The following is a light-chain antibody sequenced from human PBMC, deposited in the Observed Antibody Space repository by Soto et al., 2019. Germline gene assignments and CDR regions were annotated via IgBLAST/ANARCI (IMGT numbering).Light chain of an antibody. V-gene: IGKV3-11*01. CDR1: QSVSDY. J-gene: IGKJ4*01. Sequence: EVVLTQSPASLSLSPGDRATLSCRADQSVSDYGGWYQQKPGQPPRLLFFDASSRASGVPHRFSAGGSGTDFTLIISSLQPEDFAVYYCQQRVNWPPTFGGGTKVEI. CDR3: QQRVNWPPT. CDR2: DAS.